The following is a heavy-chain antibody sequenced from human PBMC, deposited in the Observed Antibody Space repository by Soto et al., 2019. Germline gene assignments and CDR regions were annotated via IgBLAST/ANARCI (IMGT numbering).Heavy chain of an antibody. J-gene: IGHJ4*02. CDR1: GGSMSSYY. V-gene: IGHV4-59*01. Sequence: PSETLSLTCSVSGGSMSSYYWTWIRQPPGKGLEWIGYIYYTGNTNYNPSLKSRVTISVDTSKNQFSLKLSSVTAADTAVYYCARAPGYSSGWWDYWGQGTLVTVPQ. D-gene: IGHD6-19*01. CDR2: IYYTGNT. CDR3: ARAPGYSSGWWDY.